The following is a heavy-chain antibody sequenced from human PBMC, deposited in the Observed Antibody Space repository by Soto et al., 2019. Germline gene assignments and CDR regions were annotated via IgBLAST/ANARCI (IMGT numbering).Heavy chain of an antibody. CDR1: LFTFSNFA. D-gene: IGHD3-9*01. V-gene: IGHV3-23*01. CDR3: ASTVLRYFDWSIFDY. CDR2: ISGTGSTI. Sequence: SLRLSCSASLFTFSNFAMSWVLKTPFKGLECVSAISGTGSTIYYADSVKGRFTISRDNAKNSLYLKMNSLRAEDTAVYYCASTVLRYFDWSIFDYWGQGTLVTVSS. J-gene: IGHJ4*02.